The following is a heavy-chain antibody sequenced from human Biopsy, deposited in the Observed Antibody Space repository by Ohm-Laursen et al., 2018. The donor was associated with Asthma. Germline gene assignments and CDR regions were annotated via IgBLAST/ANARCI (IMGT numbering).Heavy chain of an antibody. CDR3: ARCQVGYSSGWSLLLKKIYYSGMDV. CDR1: GGTLSNLA. J-gene: IGHJ6*02. CDR2: IMTVFGTT. D-gene: IGHD6-19*01. V-gene: IGHV1-69*01. Sequence: SSVKVSCKPPGGTLSNLAISWVRHAPGQGLEWLGGIMTVFGTTNYAQKFQGRVTITADESTSTAYMEVTSLRSEDTAIYYCARCQVGYSSGWSLLLKKIYYSGMDVWGQGTAVTVSS.